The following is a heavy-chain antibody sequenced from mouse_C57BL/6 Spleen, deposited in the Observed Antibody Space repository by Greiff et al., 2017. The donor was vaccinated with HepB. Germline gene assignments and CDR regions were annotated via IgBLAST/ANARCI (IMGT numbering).Heavy chain of an antibody. D-gene: IGHD1-1*01. CDR2: IDPANGNT. J-gene: IGHJ3*01. CDR3: ARHPDYYGSSFAY. Sequence: EVQLQESVAELVRPGASVKLSCTASGFNIKNTYMHWVKQRPEQGLEWIGRIDPANGNTKYAPKFQGKATITAETSSNTAYLQLSSLTSEDTAIYYCARHPDYYGSSFAYWGQGTLVTVSA. CDR1: GFNIKNTY. V-gene: IGHV14-3*01.